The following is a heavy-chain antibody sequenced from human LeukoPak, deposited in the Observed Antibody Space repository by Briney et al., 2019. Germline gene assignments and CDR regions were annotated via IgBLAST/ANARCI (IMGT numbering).Heavy chain of an antibody. J-gene: IGHJ4*02. V-gene: IGHV3-30*02. D-gene: IGHD1-26*01. CDR2: IRSDGYHT. CDR1: GLTFSGYG. Sequence: GSLRLSCAASGLTFSGYGMHWVRQAPGKGLEWVAFIRSDGYHTYYTDSVKGRFIITRDNFKSTLYLQMNSLRLEDMAVYYCAKPSGSGVDYWGRGTRVTVSS. CDR3: AKPSGSGVDY.